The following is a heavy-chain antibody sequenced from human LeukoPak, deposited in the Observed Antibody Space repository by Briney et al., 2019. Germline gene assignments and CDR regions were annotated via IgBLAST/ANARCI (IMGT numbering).Heavy chain of an antibody. J-gene: IGHJ4*02. CDR3: ARVMVYAYDY. CDR1: GFTFSSYE. Sequence: GGSLRLSCAASGFTFSSYEMNWVRQAPGKGLEWVSYISSSGSTIYYADSVKGRFTISRDNAKNSPYLQMNSLRAEDTAVYYCARVMVYAYDYWGQGTLVTVSS. V-gene: IGHV3-48*03. CDR2: ISSSGSTI. D-gene: IGHD2-8*01.